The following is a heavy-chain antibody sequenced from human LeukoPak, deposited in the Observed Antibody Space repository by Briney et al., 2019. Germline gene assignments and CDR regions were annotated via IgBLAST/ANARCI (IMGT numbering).Heavy chain of an antibody. CDR1: GFTFGDYW. CDR2: IDKDGSEK. CDR3: ATYTQHFGAPGGTDY. J-gene: IGHJ4*02. Sequence: GGSLRLSCAVSGFTFGDYWMRWVRQAPGKGLEWVASIDKDGSEKRYVDSVKGRFTISRDNAKNSVYLQMTSLGAEDTAVYYCATYTQHFGAPGGTDYWGLGTLVTVSP. D-gene: IGHD2-15*01. V-gene: IGHV3-7*01.